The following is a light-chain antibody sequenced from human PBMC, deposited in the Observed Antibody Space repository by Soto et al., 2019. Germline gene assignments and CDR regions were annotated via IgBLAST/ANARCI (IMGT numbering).Light chain of an antibody. CDR1: QDISNS. CDR2: ATS. Sequence: DIQMTQSPSSLSASVGDRVTITCRASQDISNSLAWYQQKPGKVPKVLIYATSILQSGVPARFSGSGSGTDFTLTISGLQPEDVATYYFQNYNGAPPSCGGGTRGEI. V-gene: IGKV1-27*01. J-gene: IGKJ4*01. CDR3: QNYNGAPPS.